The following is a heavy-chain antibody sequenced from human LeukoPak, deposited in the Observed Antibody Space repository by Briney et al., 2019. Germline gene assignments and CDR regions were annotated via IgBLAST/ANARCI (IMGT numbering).Heavy chain of an antibody. CDR1: GGSISSYY. V-gene: IGHV4-59*08. CDR3: ATRSYSSGWDFDY. D-gene: IGHD6-19*01. J-gene: IGHJ4*02. Sequence: PSETLSLTCTVSGGSISSYYWSWIRQPPGKGLEWIGYIYYSGSTNYNPSLKSRVTISVDTSKNQFPLKLSSVTAADTAVYYCATRSYSSGWDFDYWGQGTLVTVSS. CDR2: IYYSGST.